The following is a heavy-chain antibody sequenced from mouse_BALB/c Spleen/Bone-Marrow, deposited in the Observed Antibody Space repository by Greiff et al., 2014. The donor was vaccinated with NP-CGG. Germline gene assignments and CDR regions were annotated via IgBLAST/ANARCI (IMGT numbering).Heavy chain of an antibody. J-gene: IGHJ3*01. Sequence: QVQLQQSGPGLVAPSQSLSITCTVSGFSLTSYGVHWVRQPPGKGLEWLGVIWDGGSTNYNSALMTRLSSSKNNSKSKVFLKMNSLQTDDTAMYYCASPNAWFAYWGQGTLVTVSA. CDR2: IWDGGST. CDR1: GFSLTSYG. V-gene: IGHV2-9*02. CDR3: ASPNAWFAY.